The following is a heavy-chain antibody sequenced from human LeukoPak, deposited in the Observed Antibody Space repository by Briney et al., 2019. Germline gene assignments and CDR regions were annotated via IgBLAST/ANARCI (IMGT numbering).Heavy chain of an antibody. Sequence: GRSLRLSYVVAGFTFSNAWISSIRQAPGKWREWVGRIKTKTDGDRTDYAAPVEASFTTSRDDSRNRLSLQMNSLKTQDTAVYYCVGGPDGIRYWGQGTLVTVSS. D-gene: IGHD3-16*01. J-gene: IGHJ4*02. V-gene: IGHV3-15*01. CDR3: VGGPDGIRY. CDR1: GFTFSNAW. CDR2: IKTKTDGDRT.